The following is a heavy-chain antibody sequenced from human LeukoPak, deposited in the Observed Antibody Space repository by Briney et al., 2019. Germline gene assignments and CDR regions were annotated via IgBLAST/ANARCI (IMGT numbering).Heavy chain of an antibody. D-gene: IGHD3-22*01. V-gene: IGHV3-43*02. J-gene: IGHJ4*02. Sequence: GGSLRLSCAASGLTFDDYAMHWVRQAPGKGLEWVSLISGDGGSTYYADSVKGRFTISRDNSKNSLYLQMNSLRTEDTALYYCAKDFEDYYDSSGYSLFDYWGQGTLVTVSS. CDR3: AKDFEDYYDSSGYSLFDY. CDR1: GLTFDDYA. CDR2: ISGDGGST.